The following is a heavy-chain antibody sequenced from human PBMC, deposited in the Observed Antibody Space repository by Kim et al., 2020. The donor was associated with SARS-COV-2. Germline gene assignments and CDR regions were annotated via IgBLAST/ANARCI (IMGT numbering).Heavy chain of an antibody. CDR1: GYTFTSYC. Sequence: ASVKVSCKASGYTFTSYCLHCVRQAPGQSLEWMGWINVAIINTHYSENFQGRVTISRDTSATTVYIELSSLRSEDTAVYYCARDGRSVDYYFDYWGQGTLVTVSS. V-gene: IGHV1-3*01. CDR3: ARDGRSVDYYFDY. J-gene: IGHJ4*02. CDR2: INVAIINT.